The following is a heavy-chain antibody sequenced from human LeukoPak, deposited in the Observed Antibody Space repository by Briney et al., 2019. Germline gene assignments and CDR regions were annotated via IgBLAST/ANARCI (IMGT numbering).Heavy chain of an antibody. CDR3: ATASSSLDQYYFDY. D-gene: IGHD6-6*01. J-gene: IGHJ4*02. V-gene: IGHV1-24*01. Sequence: ASVKVSCKASGYTFTSYAMNWVRQAPGQGLEWMGGFDPEDGETIYAQKFQGRVTMTEDTSTDTAYMELSSLRSEDTAVYYCATASSSLDQYYFDYWGQGTLVTVSS. CDR2: FDPEDGET. CDR1: GYTFTSYA.